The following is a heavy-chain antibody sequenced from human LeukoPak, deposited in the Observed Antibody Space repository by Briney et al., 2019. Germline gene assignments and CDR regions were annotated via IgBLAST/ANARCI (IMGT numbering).Heavy chain of an antibody. D-gene: IGHD2-2*01. CDR1: GGTFSSYA. V-gene: IGHV3-30*04. Sequence: SCKASGGTFSSYAMHWVRQAPGRGLEWVAFIQFHGGDIFYADSVEGRFTISRDNSKNTLYLQMNSLRPEDTAVYYCAKDNPIEKVPGLGPGSWGQGTLVTVSS. CDR3: AKDNPIEKVPGLGPGS. J-gene: IGHJ5*02. CDR2: IQFHGGDI.